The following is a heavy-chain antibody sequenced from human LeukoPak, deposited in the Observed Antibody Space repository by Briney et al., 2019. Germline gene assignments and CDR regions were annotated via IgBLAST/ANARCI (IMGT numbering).Heavy chain of an antibody. CDR3: AGLYYGSGSYYGY. CDR2: ISSSSSYI. V-gene: IGHV3-21*01. D-gene: IGHD3-10*01. CDR1: GFTFSSYS. J-gene: IGHJ4*02. Sequence: GRSLRLSCAASGFTFSSYSMNWVRQAPGKGLEWVSSISSSSSYIYYADSVKGRFTISRDNAKNSLYLQMNSLRAEDTAVYYCAGLYYGSGSYYGYWGQGTLVTVSS.